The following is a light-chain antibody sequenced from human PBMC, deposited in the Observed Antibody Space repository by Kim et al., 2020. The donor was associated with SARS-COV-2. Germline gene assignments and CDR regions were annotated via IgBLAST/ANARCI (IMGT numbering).Light chain of an antibody. V-gene: IGKV1-5*03. CDR3: QQYNSYAYS. J-gene: IGKJ2*03. CDR1: QRISSW. CDR2: KAS. Sequence: SASVGDRVTIPCRASQRISSWLAWSQQKPGKAPKLLIYKASSLESGVPSRFSGSGSGTEFTLTISSLQPDDFATYYCQQYNSYAYSFGQGTKLEI.